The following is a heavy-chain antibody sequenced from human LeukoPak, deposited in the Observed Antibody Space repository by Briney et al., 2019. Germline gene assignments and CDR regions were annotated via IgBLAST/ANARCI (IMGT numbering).Heavy chain of an antibody. CDR1: GGSISSYY. V-gene: IGHV4-4*07. D-gene: IGHD3-22*01. J-gene: IGHJ4*02. CDR2: IYTSGST. CDR3: ARDRYYYDSSSYRFDY. Sequence: KPSETLSLTCSVSGGSISSYYWSWIRQPAGKGLEWIGRIYTSGSTNYNPSLKSRVTMSVDTSKNQFSLKLSSVTAADTAVYYCARDRYYYDSSSYRFDYWGRGILVTVSS.